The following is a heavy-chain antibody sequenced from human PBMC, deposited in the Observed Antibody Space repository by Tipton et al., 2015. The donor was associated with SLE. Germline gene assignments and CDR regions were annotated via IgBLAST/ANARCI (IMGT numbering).Heavy chain of an antibody. V-gene: IGHV3-23*01. CDR1: GFTFSSYP. D-gene: IGHD4/OR15-4a*01. CDR3: AKESHEDYFNGMDV. CDR2: IISSSDTT. J-gene: IGHJ6*02. Sequence: GSLRLSCAASGFTFSSYPMSWVRQAPGKGLEWVSGIISSSDTTYYADSVKGRFTISRDNSKSTLYLQMNSLRAEDTAVYYCAKESHEDYFNGMDVWGQGTTVTVSS.